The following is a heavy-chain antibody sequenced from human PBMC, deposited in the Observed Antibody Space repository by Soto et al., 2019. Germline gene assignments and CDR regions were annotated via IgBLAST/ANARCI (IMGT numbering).Heavy chain of an antibody. V-gene: IGHV6-1*01. Sequence: SQTLSLTCAISGDSVSSNSAAWNWIRQSPSRGLEWLGRTYYRSKWYNDYAVSVKSRITINPDTSKNQFSQQLNSVTPEDTAVYYCAIGMYSSGWYYFDYWGQGTLVTVSS. D-gene: IGHD6-19*01. J-gene: IGHJ4*02. CDR2: TYYRSKWYN. CDR1: GDSVSSNSAA. CDR3: AIGMYSSGWYYFDY.